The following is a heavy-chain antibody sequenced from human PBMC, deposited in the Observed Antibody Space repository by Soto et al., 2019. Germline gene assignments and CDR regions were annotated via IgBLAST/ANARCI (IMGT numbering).Heavy chain of an antibody. D-gene: IGHD5-12*01. CDR2: IYYSGST. J-gene: IGHJ6*02. V-gene: IGHV4-30-4*01. CDR1: GGSISSGDCY. Sequence: PSETLSLTCTVSGGSISSGDCYWSWVRQPPGKGLEWLGHIYYSGSTYYSPSLKSRATISIDTSKNQSSLKLSSVTAAATAVYYCARDIVATKDLGGYYYYDMDVWGQGTTVT. CDR3: ARDIVATKDLGGYYYYDMDV.